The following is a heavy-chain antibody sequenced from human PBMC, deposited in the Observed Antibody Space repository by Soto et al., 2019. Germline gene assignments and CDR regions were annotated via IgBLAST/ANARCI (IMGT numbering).Heavy chain of an antibody. CDR1: GLTFSSYA. CDR3: ARDLVGGSYNY. V-gene: IGHV3-30-3*01. J-gene: IGHJ4*02. Sequence: ESGGGVVQPGRSLRLSCAASGLTFSSYALHWVRQAPGKGLDWVAVISYDGSNKYYADSVKGRFSISRDNSKHTLYLQMNSLTVEDTAVYYCARDLVGGSYNYGGQGTLVTVSS. CDR2: ISYDGSNK. D-gene: IGHD1-26*01.